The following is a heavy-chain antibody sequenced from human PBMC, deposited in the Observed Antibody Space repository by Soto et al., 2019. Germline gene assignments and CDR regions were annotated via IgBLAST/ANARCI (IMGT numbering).Heavy chain of an antibody. CDR3: AKLGSSSWSPHYYFDY. CDR2: ITDSGDDT. J-gene: IGHJ4*02. Sequence: EVQLLESGGGLVQPGGSLRLSCAASGFTFNNYAMGWVRQAPGKGLEWVSAITDSGDDTYYIDSVKGPFTISRDNSKSTLYLQMNSLRAEDTAIYYCAKLGSSSWSPHYYFDYWGQGTLVTVSS. D-gene: IGHD2-2*01. CDR1: GFTFNNYA. V-gene: IGHV3-23*01.